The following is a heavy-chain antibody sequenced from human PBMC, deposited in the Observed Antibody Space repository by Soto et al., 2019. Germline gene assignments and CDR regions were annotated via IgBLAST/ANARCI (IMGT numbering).Heavy chain of an antibody. Sequence: ASVKVSCKAFGGSFSTNEIDWVRQAPGQGLEWMGRIFPNVGTADYAQKFEGRLTIIADESTATVFMELSRLTSADTAVYYCARARYSSRWGTFDSWGQGTQVTVSS. CDR2: IFPNVGTA. CDR1: GGSFSTNE. CDR3: ARARYSSRWGTFDS. D-gene: IGHD3-22*01. J-gene: IGHJ4*02. V-gene: IGHV1-69*13.